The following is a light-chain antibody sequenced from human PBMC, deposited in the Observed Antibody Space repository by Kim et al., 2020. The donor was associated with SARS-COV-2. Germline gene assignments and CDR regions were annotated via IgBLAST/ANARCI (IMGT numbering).Light chain of an antibody. V-gene: IGKV3-20*01. CDR3: QQYGSSAYT. Sequence: LSPGKRATLSCRASQGFSSSYLAWYQQKPGQAPRLLIYGASSRATGIPDRFSGSGSGTDFTLTISRLEPEDFAVYYCQQYGSSAYTFGQGTELEI. CDR2: GAS. CDR1: QGFSSSY. J-gene: IGKJ2*01.